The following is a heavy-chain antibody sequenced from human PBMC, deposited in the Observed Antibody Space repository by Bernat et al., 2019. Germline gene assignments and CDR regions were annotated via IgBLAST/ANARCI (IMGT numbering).Heavy chain of an antibody. CDR3: ASWNGRDY. CDR2: INQDGSEK. V-gene: IGHV3-7*03. CDR1: GFTFSGYA. Sequence: EVQLVESGGGLVQPGGSLRLSCAASGFTFSGYAMSWVRQAPGKGLEWVTHINQDGSEKNYVDSVMGRFTISRDNAENSLNLQMNSLRAEDTAVYYWASWNGRDYWGQGTLVTVSS. J-gene: IGHJ4*02. D-gene: IGHD3-3*01.